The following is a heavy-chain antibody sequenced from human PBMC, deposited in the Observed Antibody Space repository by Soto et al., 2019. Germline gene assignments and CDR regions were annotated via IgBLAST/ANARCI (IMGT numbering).Heavy chain of an antibody. D-gene: IGHD3-10*01. V-gene: IGHV1-69*06. J-gene: IGHJ3*02. Sequence: QVQLEQSGAEVKKPGSSVKVSFKASGGTLSDHGFAWLRQAPGQGLEWMGGTIPVFNTAKYAQKFQGRVTVTTDKFTNISDMELSSLRSEDTAFYFCARGVYGSGNYYTGPSAFDIWGQGTMVIVSS. CDR1: GGTLSDHG. CDR2: TIPVFNTA. CDR3: ARGVYGSGNYYTGPSAFDI.